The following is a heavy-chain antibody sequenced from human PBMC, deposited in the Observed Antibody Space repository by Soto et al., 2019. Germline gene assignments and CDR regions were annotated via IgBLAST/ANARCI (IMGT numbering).Heavy chain of an antibody. D-gene: IGHD3-22*01. CDR2: IYYTGNN. J-gene: IGHJ4*02. CDR1: GDSISSPHYY. V-gene: IGHV4-30-4*01. Sequence: QVHLQESGPGLVKPSQTLSLSCTVSGDSISSPHYYWTWIRQPPGKGLEWVGYIYYTGNNFYNPGLKSRVAMSVDPSTNQFSLKLASVTDADTAVYFCAREPKQNYDSSPWNGGFDSWGPGTLVTVSS. CDR3: AREPKQNYDSSPWNGGFDS.